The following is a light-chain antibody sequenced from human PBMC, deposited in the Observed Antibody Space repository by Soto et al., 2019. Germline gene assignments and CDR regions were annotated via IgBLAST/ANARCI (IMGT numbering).Light chain of an antibody. J-gene: IGKJ1*01. CDR2: SAS. CDR3: QYYGTAPGT. Sequence: EIVLTQSPGTLSLSPGETASLSCRASQSLSSSYLAWYQQKPGQAPRLFIYSASSGAPGIPDRFSGSGSGTDFTLTISRLEPEDFAVYYCQYYGTAPGTFGQGTKVESK. V-gene: IGKV3-20*01. CDR1: QSLSSSY.